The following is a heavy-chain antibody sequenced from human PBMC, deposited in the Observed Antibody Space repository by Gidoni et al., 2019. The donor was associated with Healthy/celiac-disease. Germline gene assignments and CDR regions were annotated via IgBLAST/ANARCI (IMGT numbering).Heavy chain of an antibody. V-gene: IGHV3-43*01. J-gene: IGHJ6*02. CDR3: AKDMSLESSPRRSYYYGMDV. CDR2: IIWDGGST. CDR1: GFTFDDYT. D-gene: IGHD1-1*01. Sequence: DVQLVESGGVVVQPGGSLRHACAASGFTFDDYTMHWVRQAPGKGLEWFSLIIWDGGSTYYADSVKGRFTISRDNSKNALYLQMNSLRTEDTALYYCAKDMSLESSPRRSYYYGMDVWGQGTTVTVSS.